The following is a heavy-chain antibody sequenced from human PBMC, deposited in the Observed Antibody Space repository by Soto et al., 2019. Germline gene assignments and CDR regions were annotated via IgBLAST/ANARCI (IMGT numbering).Heavy chain of an antibody. J-gene: IGHJ6*02. Sequence: GGSLSFSCAASGFTFSSYEMNWVRQAPGKGLEWVSYISSSGSTIYYADSVKGRFTISRDNAKNSLYLQMNSLRAEDTAVYYCAGDTLTTNGMDVWGQGTTVTVSS. CDR3: AGDTLTTNGMDV. CDR2: ISSSGSTI. V-gene: IGHV3-48*03. D-gene: IGHD4-4*01. CDR1: GFTFSSYE.